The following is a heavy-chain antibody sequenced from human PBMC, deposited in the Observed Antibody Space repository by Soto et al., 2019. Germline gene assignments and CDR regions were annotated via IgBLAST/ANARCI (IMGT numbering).Heavy chain of an antibody. Sequence: SETLSLTCGVYGGSFSAYSWTWLRQSPGKGLEWIGEITHGGSTDYNPALKSRLVMSVDTSKNQFSLRVTSVTAADAAVYFCARARFDSWSHIYYGLGVWGQGTTVTV. CDR3: ARARFDSWSHIYYGLGV. CDR1: GGSFSAYS. J-gene: IGHJ6*02. D-gene: IGHD3-3*01. V-gene: IGHV4-34*01. CDR2: ITHGGST.